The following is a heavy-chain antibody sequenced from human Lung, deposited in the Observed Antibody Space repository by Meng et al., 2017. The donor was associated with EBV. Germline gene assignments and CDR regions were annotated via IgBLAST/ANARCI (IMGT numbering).Heavy chain of an antibody. CDR3: ARISHSYYFDYSGFPNDY. CDR1: RGSISTGAYY. Sequence: QLQFEELGHGLVKPSGNLSFTCAVSRGSISTGAYYWNWIRHPTGEGLDWIVIIYYKCTTHDKPSLNRRVTISVDKCNKDFSLRLSAVTAADSAVYYCARISHSYYFDYSGFPNDYCGQGTLVTVSS. CDR2: IYYKCTT. D-gene: IGHD4-23*01. J-gene: IGHJ4*02. V-gene: IGHV4-31*11.